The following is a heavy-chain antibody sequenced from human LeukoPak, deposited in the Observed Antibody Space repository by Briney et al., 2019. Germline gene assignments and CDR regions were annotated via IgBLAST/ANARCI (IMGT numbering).Heavy chain of an antibody. CDR2: INPNSGGT. CDR1: GYTFTGYY. Sequence: ASVKVSCKASGYTFTGYYMHWVRQAPGQGLEWMGWINPNSGGTNYAQKFQGWVTMTRDTSISTAYMELSRLRSDDTAVYYCARHDDSSGYVFDYWGQGTLVTVSS. D-gene: IGHD3-22*01. J-gene: IGHJ4*02. V-gene: IGHV1-2*04. CDR3: ARHDDSSGYVFDY.